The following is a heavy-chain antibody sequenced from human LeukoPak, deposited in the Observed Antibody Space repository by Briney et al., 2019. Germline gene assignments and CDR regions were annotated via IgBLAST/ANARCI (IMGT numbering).Heavy chain of an antibody. D-gene: IGHD3-10*01. Sequence: MPSETLSLTCAVSGGSISSSYWWSWVRQPPGKGLEWIGSIYYSGSTYYNPSLKSRVTISVDTPKNQFSLKLSSVTAADTAVYYCASMVRGVIIPDYWGQGTLVTVSS. CDR1: GGSISSSYW. CDR3: ASMVRGVIIPDY. V-gene: IGHV4-39*01. J-gene: IGHJ4*02. CDR2: IYYSGST.